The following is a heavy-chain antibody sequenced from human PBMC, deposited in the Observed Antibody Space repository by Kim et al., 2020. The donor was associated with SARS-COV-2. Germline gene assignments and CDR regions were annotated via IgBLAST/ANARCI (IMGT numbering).Heavy chain of an antibody. V-gene: IGHV3-11*01. CDR1: GFTFSDYY. Sequence: GGSLRLSCAASGFTFSDYYMSWIRQAPGKGLEWVSYISSSGSTIYYADSVKGRFTISRDNAKNSLYLQMNSLRAEDTAVYYCARVHWHLGVVGATNDYWGQGTLVTVSS. J-gene: IGHJ4*02. CDR2: ISSSGSTI. CDR3: ARVHWHLGVVGATNDY. D-gene: IGHD2-15*01.